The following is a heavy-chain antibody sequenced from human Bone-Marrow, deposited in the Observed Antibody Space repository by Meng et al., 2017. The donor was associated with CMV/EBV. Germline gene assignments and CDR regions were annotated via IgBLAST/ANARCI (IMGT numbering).Heavy chain of an antibody. D-gene: IGHD2-15*01. CDR3: ARDQYCSGGSCYRDRSFDY. J-gene: IGHJ4*02. CDR1: GDSVSSNSAA. V-gene: IGHV6-1*01. CDR2: TYYRSKWYN. Sequence: SQTLSLTCAISGDSVSSNSAAWNWIRQSPSRGLEWLGRTYYRSKWYNDYAASVKSRITINPDTSKNQFSLQLNSVTPEDTAVYYCARDQYCSGGSCYRDRSFDYWGQGTLVTVSS.